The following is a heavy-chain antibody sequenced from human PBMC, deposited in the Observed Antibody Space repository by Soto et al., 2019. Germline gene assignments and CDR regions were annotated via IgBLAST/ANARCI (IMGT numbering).Heavy chain of an antibody. Sequence: SLRLSCTVSGFAFNNYGINWVRQAPGKGLEWVSSISKSDYTYYSDSVKGRFTISRDNAKNSVSLQMDTLRVEDTAVYYCAREDSIIIPAVSDFWGQGTLVTVSS. CDR1: GFAFNNYG. CDR2: ISKSDYT. V-gene: IGHV3-21*01. CDR3: AREDSIIIPAVSDF. J-gene: IGHJ4*02. D-gene: IGHD2-2*01.